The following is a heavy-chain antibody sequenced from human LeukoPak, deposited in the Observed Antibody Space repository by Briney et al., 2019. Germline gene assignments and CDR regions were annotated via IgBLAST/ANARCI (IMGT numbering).Heavy chain of an antibody. J-gene: IGHJ4*02. CDR3: AKRGGGQTKEFDY. CDR1: GFTFSGYA. Sequence: PGGSLRLSCAASGFTFSGYAMSWVRQAPGKGLEWVSTISDNGGRTYYADSVKGRFTISRDNSKNTLYLQMNSLRAEDTAVYYCAKRGGGQTKEFDYWGQGTLVTVSS. D-gene: IGHD2-15*01. V-gene: IGHV3-23*01. CDR2: ISDNGGRT.